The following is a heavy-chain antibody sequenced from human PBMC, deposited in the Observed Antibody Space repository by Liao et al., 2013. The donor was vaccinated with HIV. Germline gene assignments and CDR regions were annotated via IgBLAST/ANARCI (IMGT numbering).Heavy chain of an antibody. CDR1: GSSLTHYY. V-gene: IGHV4-34*01. CDR3: ARGRRDPTYYYFYYMDV. CDR2: INHSGAT. Sequence: QVQLQQWGAGLLKPSETLSLTCAVYGSSLTHYYWSWIRQPPGKGLEWIGDINHSGATNYNPSLKSRVFISMDPSKNQFSLRLGSLTAADTAVYYCARGRRDPTYYYFYYMDVWGKGTTVTVSS. J-gene: IGHJ6*03.